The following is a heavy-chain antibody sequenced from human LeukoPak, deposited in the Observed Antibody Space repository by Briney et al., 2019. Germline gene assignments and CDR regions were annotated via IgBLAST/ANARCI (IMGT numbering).Heavy chain of an antibody. D-gene: IGHD3-22*01. CDR1: GGSISSSSYY. V-gene: IGHV4-39*01. CDR2: IYYSGST. J-gene: IGHJ4*02. Sequence: SETLSLTCTVSGGSISSSSYYWGWIRQPPGKGLEWIGSIYYSGSTYYNPSLKSRVTISVDTSKNQFSLKLSSVTAADTAVYYCARSHPDYYDSSGYLFDYWGQGALVTVSS. CDR3: ARSHPDYYDSSGYLFDY.